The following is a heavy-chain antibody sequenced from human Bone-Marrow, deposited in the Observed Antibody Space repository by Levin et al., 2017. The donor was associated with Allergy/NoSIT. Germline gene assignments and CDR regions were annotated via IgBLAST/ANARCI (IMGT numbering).Heavy chain of an antibody. Sequence: GGSLRLSCAASGFTFGTYDMNWVRQAPGKGLEWVSYISTSSGTIYYADSVKGRFTISRDNAKSSLYLQMNSLGVEDTAVYYCARNADGELDYWGQGTLVTVSS. CDR1: GFTFGTYD. D-gene: IGHD1-26*01. V-gene: IGHV3-48*04. J-gene: IGHJ4*02. CDR2: ISTSSGTI. CDR3: ARNADGELDY.